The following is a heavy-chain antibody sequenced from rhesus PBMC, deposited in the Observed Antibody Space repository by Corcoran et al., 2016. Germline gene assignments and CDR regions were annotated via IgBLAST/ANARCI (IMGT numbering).Heavy chain of an antibody. CDR2: IYSSSGNT. Sequence: QVQLQASAPGLLNPSETLSLTSAASGAYLSAGYGWGWIRPPPGKGLEWSGSIYSSSGNTYYKPSLKSRVTISTDTSKNQFALKLSSVTAADTAVYYCARVKRPRYFDYWGQGVLVTVSS. CDR1: GAYLSAGYG. V-gene: IGHV4S7*01. J-gene: IGHJ4*01. CDR3: ARVKRPRYFDY.